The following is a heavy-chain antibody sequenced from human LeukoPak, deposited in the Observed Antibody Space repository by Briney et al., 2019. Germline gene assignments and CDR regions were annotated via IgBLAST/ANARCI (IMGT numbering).Heavy chain of an antibody. Sequence: PGGSLRLSCAASGFTFNSYEMNWVRQAPGKGLEWVSYISRGGSTISYEDSVKGRFTIYRDNAKDSLYLQMNSLRAEDTAVYYCARVSLCSGGSCYYFLDYWGQGTLVTVSS. CDR2: ISRGGSTI. J-gene: IGHJ4*02. D-gene: IGHD2-15*01. V-gene: IGHV3-48*03. CDR3: ARVSLCSGGSCYYFLDY. CDR1: GFTFNSYE.